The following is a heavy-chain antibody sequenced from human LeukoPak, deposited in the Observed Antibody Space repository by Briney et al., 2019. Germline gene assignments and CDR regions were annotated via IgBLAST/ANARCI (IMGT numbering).Heavy chain of an antibody. V-gene: IGHV3-9*01. CDR2: ISWNSGSI. J-gene: IGHJ4*02. CDR3: AKGGIFGVAPRV. CDR1: GFTFDDYA. D-gene: IGHD3-3*01. Sequence: GRSLRLSCAASGFTFDDYAMHWVRQAPGKGLAWVSGISWNSGSIGYADSVKGRFTISRDNAKNSLYLQMNSLRAEDTAVYYCAKGGIFGVAPRVWGQGTLVTVSS.